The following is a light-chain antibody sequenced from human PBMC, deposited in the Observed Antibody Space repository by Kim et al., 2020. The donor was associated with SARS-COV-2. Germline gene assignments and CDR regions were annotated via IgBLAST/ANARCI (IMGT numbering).Light chain of an antibody. CDR1: LKISTS. CDR3: QQSYSTPRT. V-gene: IGKV1-39*01. J-gene: IGKJ1*01. CDR2: SAS. Sequence: DIQMTQSPSSLSASVGDRVTITCRASLKISTSLNWYQQKPGSSPKLLIYSASSLQSGVPSRFSGSGSGTDFTLTISSLQADDFATYYCQQSYSTPRTFGQGTKVDIK.